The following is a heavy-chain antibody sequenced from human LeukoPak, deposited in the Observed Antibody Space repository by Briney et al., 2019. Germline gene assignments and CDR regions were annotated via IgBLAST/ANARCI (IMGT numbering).Heavy chain of an antibody. CDR1: GFTFSSYW. CDR2: INSDGSST. CDR3: VRALSGYDDY. D-gene: IGHD5-12*01. Sequence: PGGSLRLSCAASGFTFSSYWMHWVRQAPGKGLVWVSRINSDGSSTSYADSVKGRFTIPRDNAKNTLFLQMNSLKAEDMAMYYCVRALSGYDDYWDQGTLVTVSS. J-gene: IGHJ4*02. V-gene: IGHV3-74*01.